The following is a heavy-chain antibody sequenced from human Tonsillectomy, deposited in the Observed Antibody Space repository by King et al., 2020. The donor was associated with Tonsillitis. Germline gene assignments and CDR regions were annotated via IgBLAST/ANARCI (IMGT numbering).Heavy chain of an antibody. Sequence: VQLVESGGGLVQPGGSLNFSCTASGFTFSGSPLHWVRQASGKGLGGVGRIRSKANGYPTAYAASVKGRFTISRDDSKNTAFLQMNSLKIEDTAVYYCTRLHYFGSGDSDFWGQGTLVTVSS. J-gene: IGHJ4*02. CDR1: GFTFSGSP. CDR3: TRLHYFGSGDSDF. CDR2: IRSKANGYPT. D-gene: IGHD3-10*01. V-gene: IGHV3-73*02.